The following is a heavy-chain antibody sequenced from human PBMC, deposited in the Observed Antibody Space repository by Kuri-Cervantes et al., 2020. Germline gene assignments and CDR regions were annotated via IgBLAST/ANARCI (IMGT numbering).Heavy chain of an antibody. J-gene: IGHJ4*02. D-gene: IGHD3-9*01. V-gene: IGHV4-34*01. CDR3: AREDFDWLSTYSSSWQKIGGYVTPVYFDY. Sequence: ETLSLTCAVYGGSFSGYYWSWIRQPPGKGLEWIGEINHSRSTNYNPSLKSRVTISVDTSKNQFSLKLSSVTAADTAVYYCAREDFDWLSTYSSSWQKIGGYVTPVYFDYWGQGTLVTVSS. CDR2: INHSRST. CDR1: GGSFSGYY.